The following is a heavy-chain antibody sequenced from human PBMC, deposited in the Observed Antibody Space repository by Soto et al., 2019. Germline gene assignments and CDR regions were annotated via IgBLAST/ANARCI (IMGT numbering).Heavy chain of an antibody. D-gene: IGHD6-19*01. J-gene: IGHJ3*02. V-gene: IGHV3-53*04. CDR3: ASRALTYSSGWPDAFDI. CDR2: IYSGGST. CDR1: GFTVSSNY. Sequence: GGSLRLSCAASGFTVSSNYMSWVRQAPGKGLEWVSVIYSGGSTYYADSVKGRFTISRHNSKNTLYLQMNSLRAEDTAVYYCASRALTYSSGWPDAFDIWGQGTMVTVSS.